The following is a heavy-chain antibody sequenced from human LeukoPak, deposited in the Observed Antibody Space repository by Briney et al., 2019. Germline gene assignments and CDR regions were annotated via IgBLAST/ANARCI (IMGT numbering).Heavy chain of an antibody. CDR3: VRRDYGDY. V-gene: IGHV1-18*01. CDR1: GGTFSSYA. J-gene: IGHJ4*02. CDR2: ISAYNGNT. Sequence: GASMKVSCKASGGTFSSYAISWVRQAPGQGLEWMGWISAYNGNTNYAQKLQDRVTMTTDTSTRTAYMELRSLRSDDTAVYYCVRRDYGDYWGQGTLVTVSS.